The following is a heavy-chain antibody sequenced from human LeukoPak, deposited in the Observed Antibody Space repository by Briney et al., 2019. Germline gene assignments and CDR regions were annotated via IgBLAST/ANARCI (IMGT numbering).Heavy chain of an antibody. D-gene: IGHD3-10*01. CDR3: ARDKGSITMVRGVNYWFDP. CDR2: ISAYDGNT. V-gene: IGHV1-18*01. J-gene: IGHJ5*02. CDR1: GYTFTSYG. Sequence: ASVNVSCKASGYTFTSYGISWVRQAPGQGLEWMGWISAYDGNTNYAQKLQGRVTMTTDTSTSTAYMELRSLRSDDTAVYYCARDKGSITMVRGVNYWFDPWGQGTLVTVSS.